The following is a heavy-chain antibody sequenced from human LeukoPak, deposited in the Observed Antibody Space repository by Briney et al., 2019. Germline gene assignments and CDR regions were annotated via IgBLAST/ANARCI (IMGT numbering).Heavy chain of an antibody. CDR2: IYYSGST. J-gene: IGHJ3*02. Sequence: PSETLSLTCTVSGGSISSRTYYWGWIRQPPGKVLEWIGTIYYSGSTYYNPSLKSRVTISVDTSKNQFSLKLSSVTAADTAVYYCARHRIVGATNGFDIWGQGTMVTVSS. D-gene: IGHD1-26*01. CDR1: GGSISSRTYY. CDR3: ARHRIVGATNGFDI. V-gene: IGHV4-39*01.